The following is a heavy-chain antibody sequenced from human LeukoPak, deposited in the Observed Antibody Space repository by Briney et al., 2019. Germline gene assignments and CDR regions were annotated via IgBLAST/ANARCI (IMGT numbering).Heavy chain of an antibody. Sequence: SETPSLTCTVSGYSISSGYYWGWIRQPPGKGLEWIGSIYHSGSTHYNPSLKSRVTISVDTSKNQFSLKLSSVTAADTAVYYCARADYSSTWSHDYYYMDVWGKGTTVTVSS. CDR3: ARADYSSTWSHDYYYMDV. V-gene: IGHV4-38-2*02. CDR2: IYHSGST. CDR1: GYSISSGYY. D-gene: IGHD6-13*01. J-gene: IGHJ6*03.